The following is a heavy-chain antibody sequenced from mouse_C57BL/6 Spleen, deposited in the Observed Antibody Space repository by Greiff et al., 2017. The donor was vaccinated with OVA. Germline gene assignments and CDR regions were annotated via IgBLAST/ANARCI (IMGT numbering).Heavy chain of an antibody. CDR1: FSSFPSSP. J-gene: IGHJ2*01. CDR3: ARSPKTGTLIYFDY. CDR2: INPNYGTT. D-gene: IGHD4-1*01. Sequence: VQLKQSGPELVKPGASFPLSFPSSFSSFPSSPLNWVKQSNGKSLSWIGVINPNYGTTSYNQKFKGKATLTVDQSSSTAYMQLNSLTSEDSAVYYCARSPKTGTLIYFDYWGQGTTLTVSS. V-gene: IGHV1-39*01.